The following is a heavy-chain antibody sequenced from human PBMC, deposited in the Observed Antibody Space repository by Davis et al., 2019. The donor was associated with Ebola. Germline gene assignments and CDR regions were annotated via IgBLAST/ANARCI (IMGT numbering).Heavy chain of an antibody. CDR1: GFIFRTYT. D-gene: IGHD3-22*01. J-gene: IGHJ3*02. CDR3: ARSYYDSSGFRHPNAFDI. V-gene: IGHV3-21*01. CDR2: ISSSSSYI. Sequence: GGSLRLSCAASGFIFRTYTMHWVRQAPGKGLEWVSSISSSSSYIYYADSVKGRFTISRDNAKNSLYLQMNSLRAEDTAVYYCARSYYDSSGFRHPNAFDIWGQGTMVTVSS.